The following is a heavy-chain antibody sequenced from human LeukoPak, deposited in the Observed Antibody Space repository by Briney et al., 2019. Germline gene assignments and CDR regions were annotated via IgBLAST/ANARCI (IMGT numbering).Heavy chain of an antibody. CDR2: IIPILGIA. CDR1: GGTFSSYA. D-gene: IGHD2-8*01. V-gene: IGHV1-69*04. Sequence: EASVKVSCKASGGTFSSYAISWVRQAPGQGLEWMGRIIPILGIANYAQKFQGRVTITADKSTSTAYMELRSLRSDDTAVYYCARGMVSFDYWGQGTLVTVSS. J-gene: IGHJ4*02. CDR3: ARGMVSFDY.